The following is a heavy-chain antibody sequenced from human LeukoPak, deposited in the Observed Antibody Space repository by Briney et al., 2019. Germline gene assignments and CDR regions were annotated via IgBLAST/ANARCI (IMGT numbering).Heavy chain of an antibody. CDR1: GFTFSSYG. J-gene: IGHJ4*02. D-gene: IGHD3-22*01. CDR2: ISYDGSNK. Sequence: GRSLRLSCAASGFTFSSYGMHWVRQAPGKGLEWVAVISYDGSNKYYADSVKGRFTISRDNSKNTLYLQMNSLRADDTAVYYCATTYYYDSSGYYETPRADYWGQGTLVTVSS. V-gene: IGHV3-30*03. CDR3: ATTYYYDSSGYYETPRADY.